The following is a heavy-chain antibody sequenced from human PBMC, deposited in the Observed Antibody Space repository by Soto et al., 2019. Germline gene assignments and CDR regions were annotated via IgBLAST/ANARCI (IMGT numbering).Heavy chain of an antibody. D-gene: IGHD3-22*01. J-gene: IGHJ4*02. CDR2: ISYDGSNK. CDR1: GFTFSSYG. V-gene: IGHV3-30*18. CDR3: AKDHYDSSGYYYFDY. Sequence: SLRLSCAASGFTFSSYGMHWVRQAPGEGLEWVAVISYDGSNKYYADSVKGRFTISRDNSKNTLYLQMNSLRAEDTAVYYCAKDHYDSSGYYYFDYWGQGTLVTVSS.